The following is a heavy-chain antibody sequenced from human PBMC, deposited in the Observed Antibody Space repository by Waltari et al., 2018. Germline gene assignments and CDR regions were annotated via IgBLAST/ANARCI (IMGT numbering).Heavy chain of an antibody. CDR2: IYYRGST. V-gene: IGHV4-61*01. D-gene: IGHD3-22*01. CDR1: GGSVSSGSYY. Sequence: QVQLQESGPGLVKPSETLSLTCTVSGGSVSSGSYYWSWIRQPPGKGLEWIGYIYYRGSTNYNPSLKSRVTISVDTSKNQFSLKLSSVTAADTAVYYCARESSGYYYATFDYWGQGTLVTVSS. J-gene: IGHJ4*02. CDR3: ARESSGYYYATFDY.